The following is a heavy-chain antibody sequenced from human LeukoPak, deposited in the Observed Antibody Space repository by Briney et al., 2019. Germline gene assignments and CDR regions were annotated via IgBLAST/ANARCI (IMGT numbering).Heavy chain of an antibody. D-gene: IGHD2-2*01. J-gene: IGHJ6*02. Sequence: ASVKVSCKSSGYTFTIYGISWVRQAPGQGLEWMGRISAYNGNTNYAQKLQGRVTMTTDTSTSTAYMELRSLRSDDTAVYYCAREPYCSSTSCYEGTYPDYYYYGMDVWGQGTTVTVSS. V-gene: IGHV1-18*01. CDR1: GYTFTIYG. CDR2: ISAYNGNT. CDR3: AREPYCSSTSCYEGTYPDYYYYGMDV.